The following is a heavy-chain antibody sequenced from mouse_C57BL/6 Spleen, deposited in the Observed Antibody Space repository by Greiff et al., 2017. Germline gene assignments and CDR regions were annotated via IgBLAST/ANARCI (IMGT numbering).Heavy chain of an antibody. J-gene: IGHJ4*01. CDR3: TRDGGAMDY. Sequence: EVKVVESGEGLVKPGGSLKLSCAASGFTFSSYAMSWVRQTPEKRLEWVAYISSGGDYIYYADTVKGRFTISRDNARNTLYLQMSSLKSEDTAMNYGTRDGGAMDYWGQGTSVTVSS. CDR1: GFTFSSYA. CDR2: ISSGGDYI. V-gene: IGHV5-9-1*02.